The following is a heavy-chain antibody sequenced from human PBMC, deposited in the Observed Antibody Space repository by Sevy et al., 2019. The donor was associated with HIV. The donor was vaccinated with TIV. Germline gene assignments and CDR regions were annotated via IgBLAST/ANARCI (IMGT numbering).Heavy chain of an antibody. J-gene: IGHJ1*01. CDR2: INQGXGQE. Sequence: GGSLRLSCAASGLTFXSYWMTWVRQAPGKGLEWVANINQGXGQEYYVDSVKGRFTISRDNAKNSLYLQINNLRAEDTAVYYCATIFPAGVPAEYFQHWGQGTLVTVSS. D-gene: IGHD2-2*01. V-gene: IGHV3-7*01. CDR3: ATIFPAGVPAEYFQH. CDR1: GLTFXSYW.